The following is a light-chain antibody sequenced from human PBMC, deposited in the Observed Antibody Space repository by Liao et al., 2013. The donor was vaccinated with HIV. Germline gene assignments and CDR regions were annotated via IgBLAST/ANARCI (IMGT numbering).Light chain of an antibody. CDR3: QLWDRSSAHPCV. CDR2: KDS. Sequence: SYELTQPPSVSVSPGQTARITCSGDALPKQYAYWYQQKPGQAPVLLIYKDSERPSGIPERFSGSNSGNTATLTISRAEAGDXADYYCQLWDRSSAHPCVFGPGTKVTVL. J-gene: IGLJ1*01. CDR1: ALPKQY. V-gene: IGLV3-25*02.